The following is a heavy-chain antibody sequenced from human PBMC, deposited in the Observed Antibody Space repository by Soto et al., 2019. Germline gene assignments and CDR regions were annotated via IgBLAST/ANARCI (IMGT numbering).Heavy chain of an antibody. CDR1: GFTFSSYA. Sequence: PGGSLRLSCAASGFTFSSYAMSWVRQAPGKGLEWVSAISGSGGSTYYADSVKGRFTISRDNSKNTLYLQMNSLRAEDTAVYYCANVVYEYYDSSGYYYSERSIDYWGQGTLVTVSS. D-gene: IGHD3-22*01. CDR2: ISGSGGST. CDR3: ANVVYEYYDSSGYYYSERSIDY. V-gene: IGHV3-23*01. J-gene: IGHJ4*02.